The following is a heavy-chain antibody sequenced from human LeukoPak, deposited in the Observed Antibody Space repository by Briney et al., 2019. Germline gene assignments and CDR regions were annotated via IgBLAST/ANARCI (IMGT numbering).Heavy chain of an antibody. Sequence: SETLSLTCTVSGGSVSSSNYYWGWIRQPPGKGLEWIGSVYYSGSTYYSPSLKSRVTISVDMPNHQFSLSLPPVTAADTAVYFCARHSYGDYRQFTGGWFDPWGQGTLVTVSS. CDR1: GGSVSSSNYY. V-gene: IGHV4-39*01. CDR3: ARHSYGDYRQFTGGWFDP. CDR2: VYYSGST. J-gene: IGHJ5*02. D-gene: IGHD4-17*01.